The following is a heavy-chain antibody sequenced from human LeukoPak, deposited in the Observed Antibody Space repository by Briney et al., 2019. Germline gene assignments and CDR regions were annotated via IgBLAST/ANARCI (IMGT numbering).Heavy chain of an antibody. V-gene: IGHV3-30-3*01. CDR1: GFTFSKFN. D-gene: IGHD3-10*01. CDR3: ARDRKEVIYYYFDY. Sequence: GGSLRLSCSASGFTFSKFNMQWVRQAPGKGLEWVAVIAYDGSYKYYSGSVRGRFTISRDNSNNTLYLQMNSLSAEDTAVYFCARDRKEVIYYYFDYWGQGTLVTVSS. CDR2: IAYDGSYK. J-gene: IGHJ4*02.